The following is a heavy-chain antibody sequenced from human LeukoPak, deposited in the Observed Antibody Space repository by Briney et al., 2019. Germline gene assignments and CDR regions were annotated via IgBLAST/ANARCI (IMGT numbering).Heavy chain of an antibody. J-gene: IGHJ6*02. CDR2: IYYRGIT. CDR1: GGSINSGAHF. Sequence: SETLSLTCIVSGGSINSGAHFWSWIRQHPGKGLEWIGYIYYRGITYYHPSLKSRVTISVDTSKNQFSLKLSSVTAADTAVYYCARVSKITFGGVIVIPSRYYYGMDVWGQGTTVTVSS. V-gene: IGHV4-31*03. D-gene: IGHD3-16*02. CDR3: ARVSKITFGGVIVIPSRYYYGMDV.